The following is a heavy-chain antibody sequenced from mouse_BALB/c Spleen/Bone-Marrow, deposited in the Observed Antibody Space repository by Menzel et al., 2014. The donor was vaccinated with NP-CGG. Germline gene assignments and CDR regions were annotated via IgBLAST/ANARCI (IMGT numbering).Heavy chain of an antibody. CDR2: INPFNDGI. CDR3: ARGTTVVGDY. Sequence: VHVKQSGPELVKPGASVKMSCMASGYTFTSYVMHWVKQKPGQGLEWIGYINPFNDGIEYNEKFKVKATLTSDKSSSTAYMELSSLTSEDSAVCYCARGTTVVGDYWGQGTTLTVSS. V-gene: IGHV1-14*01. J-gene: IGHJ2*01. D-gene: IGHD1-1*01. CDR1: GYTFTSYV.